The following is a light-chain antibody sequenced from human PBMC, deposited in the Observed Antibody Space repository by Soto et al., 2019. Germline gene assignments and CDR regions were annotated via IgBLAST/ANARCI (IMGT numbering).Light chain of an antibody. CDR3: SSYAGSNILGF. V-gene: IGLV2-8*01. Sequence: QSALAQPPSASGSPGQSVTISCTGTSSDIGNYNYVSWYQQHPGKAPKLMIYEVTKRPSGVPDRFSGSKSGNTASLTVPGVRAEDGVVFSCSSYAGSNILGFFGPGTKVTV. J-gene: IGLJ1*01. CDR2: EVT. CDR1: SSDIGNYNY.